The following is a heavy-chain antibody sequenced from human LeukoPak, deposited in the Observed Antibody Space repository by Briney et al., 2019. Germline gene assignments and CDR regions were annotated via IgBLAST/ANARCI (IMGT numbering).Heavy chain of an antibody. D-gene: IGHD2-15*01. CDR1: GFTFSSYA. V-gene: IGHV3-30-3*01. J-gene: IGHJ6*02. CDR2: ISYDGSNK. CDR3: AREAPPWVVYYYYGMDV. Sequence: GGSLRLSCAASGFTFSSYAMHRVRQAPGKGLEWVAVISYDGSNKYYADSVKGRFTISRDNSKNTLYLQMNSLRAEDTAVYYCAREAPPWVVYYYYGMDVWGQGTTVTVSS.